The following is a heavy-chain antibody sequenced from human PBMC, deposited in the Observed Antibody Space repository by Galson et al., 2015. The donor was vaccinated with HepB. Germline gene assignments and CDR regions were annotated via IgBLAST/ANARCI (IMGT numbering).Heavy chain of an antibody. J-gene: IGHJ5*02. CDR1: GGTFSSYA. CDR2: IIPIFGTA. Sequence: SVKVSCKASGGTFSSYAISWVRQAPGQGLEWMGGIIPIFGTANYAQKFQGRVTITADESTITAYMELSSLRSEDTAVYYCAGEGGTPGNWFDPWGQGTLVTGSS. V-gene: IGHV1-69*13. CDR3: AGEGGTPGNWFDP. D-gene: IGHD3-16*01.